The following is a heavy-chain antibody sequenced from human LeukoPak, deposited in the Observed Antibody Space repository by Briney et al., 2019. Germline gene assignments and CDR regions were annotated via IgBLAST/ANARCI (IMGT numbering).Heavy chain of an antibody. CDR2: IRSKAYGGTT. J-gene: IGHJ4*02. CDR3: TRGIVVVPAARPFDY. V-gene: IGHV3-49*04. CDR1: GFTFGDYA. D-gene: IGHD2-2*02. Sequence: GGSLRLSCTASGFTFGDYAMSWVRQAPGKGLEWVGFIRSKAYGGTTEYAASVKGRFTISRDDSKSIAYLQMNSLKTEDTAVYYCTRGIVVVPAARPFDYWGQGTLVTVSS.